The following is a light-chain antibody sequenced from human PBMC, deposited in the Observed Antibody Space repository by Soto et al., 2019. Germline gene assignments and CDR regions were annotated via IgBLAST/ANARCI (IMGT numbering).Light chain of an antibody. CDR2: RAS. V-gene: IGKV3-15*01. CDR1: QNIYYN. CDR3: QQYGSSLT. J-gene: IGKJ4*01. Sequence: ILMTQSPATVSVSPGESATLSCRASQNIYYNVAWYQQRPGQAPRLLIYRASTRAPGVPARFSGSGSGTEFTLTISSLQPEDSAVYYCQQYGSSLTFGGGTKVDIK.